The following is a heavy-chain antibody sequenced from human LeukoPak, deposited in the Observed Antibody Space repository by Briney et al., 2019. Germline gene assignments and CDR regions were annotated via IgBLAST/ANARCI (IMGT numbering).Heavy chain of an antibody. CDR3: AKASSGYYSAILG. D-gene: IGHD3-22*01. V-gene: IGHV3-9*01. J-gene: IGHJ4*02. CDR1: GFTYDDYA. Sequence: GGSLRLSCAASGFTYDDYAMHWVRQAPGKGLEWVSGINWNSNNIDYADSVKGRFTISRDNGKNSLYLQMNSLRAEDTAFYYCAKASSGYYSAILGWGQGTLVTVSS. CDR2: INWNSNNI.